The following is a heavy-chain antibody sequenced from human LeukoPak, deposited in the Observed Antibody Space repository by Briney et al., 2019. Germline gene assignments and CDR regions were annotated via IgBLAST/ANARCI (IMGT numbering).Heavy chain of an antibody. J-gene: IGHJ4*02. CDR1: GYTFTSYY. Sequence: AASVKVSCKASGYTFTSYYMHWVRQAPGQGLEWMGIINPSGGSTSYAQKFQGRVTMTRDTSTSTVYMELSSLRSEDTAVYYCASIGTAAAGSDYWGQGTLVPVSS. V-gene: IGHV1-46*01. CDR2: INPSGGST. CDR3: ASIGTAAAGSDY. D-gene: IGHD6-13*01.